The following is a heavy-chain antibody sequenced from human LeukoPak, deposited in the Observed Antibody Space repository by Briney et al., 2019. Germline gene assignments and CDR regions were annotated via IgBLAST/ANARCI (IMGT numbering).Heavy chain of an antibody. CDR2: NADGSTTK. J-gene: IGHJ4*02. Sequence: GGSLRLTCEGSGFPFGDFGMSWVRQAPGKGLEWVSYNADGSTTKYYADSVKGRFIVSRDNAKNSLYLQMNSLRAEDTAVYYCARDTMVRGVSTLDYWGQGTLVTVSS. CDR3: ARDTMVRGVSTLDY. CDR1: GFPFGDFG. V-gene: IGHV3-11*01. D-gene: IGHD3-10*01.